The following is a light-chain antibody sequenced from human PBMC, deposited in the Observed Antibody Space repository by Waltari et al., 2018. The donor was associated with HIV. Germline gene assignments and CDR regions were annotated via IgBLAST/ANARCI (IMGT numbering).Light chain of an antibody. V-gene: IGLV2-14*03. Sequence: AVTQPASVSGLPGQSTTISCTGANTDFSLYSFVHWYQQHSGKPPRLILYDVDRRASGVSDRFSGSMSGNTASLTISGLRAEDEGHYYCASFTGDNTVMFGGGTEVTVL. CDR1: NTDFSLYSF. J-gene: IGLJ3*02. CDR2: DVD. CDR3: ASFTGDNTVM.